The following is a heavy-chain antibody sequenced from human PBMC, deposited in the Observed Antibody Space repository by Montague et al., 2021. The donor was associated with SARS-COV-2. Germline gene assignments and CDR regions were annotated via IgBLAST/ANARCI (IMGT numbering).Heavy chain of an antibody. CDR1: GGSISSYY. V-gene: IGHV4-59*01. Sequence: SETLSLTCTVSGGSISSYYWSLIRQPPGKGLEWIGYIYYSGSTNYNPSLKSRVTISVDTSKNQFSLKLSSVTAADTAVYYCARVPVLLWFGEQGYWFDPWGQGTLVTVSS. CDR2: IYYSGST. CDR3: ARVPVLLWFGEQGYWFDP. J-gene: IGHJ5*02. D-gene: IGHD3-10*01.